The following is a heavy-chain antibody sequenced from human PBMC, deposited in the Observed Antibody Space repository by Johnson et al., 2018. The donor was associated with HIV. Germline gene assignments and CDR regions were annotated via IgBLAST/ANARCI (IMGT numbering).Heavy chain of an antibody. CDR2: IYATNTT. V-gene: IGHV3-66*01. D-gene: IGHD6-13*01. Sequence: VQLVESGGGLVQPGGSLRLSCAASGFSVSDNYVSWVRQAPGKGLEWVSVIYATNTTYYGDSVKGRFILSRDNSKNTLYLQMNSLRAEDTAVYYCARVGQLARTHAFDIWGQGTMVTVSS. J-gene: IGHJ3*02. CDR3: ARVGQLARTHAFDI. CDR1: GFSVSDNY.